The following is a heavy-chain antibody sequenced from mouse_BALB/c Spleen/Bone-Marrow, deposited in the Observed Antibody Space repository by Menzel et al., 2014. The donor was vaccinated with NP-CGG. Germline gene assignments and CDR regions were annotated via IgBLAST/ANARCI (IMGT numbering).Heavy chain of an antibody. J-gene: IGHJ1*01. V-gene: IGHV1S81*02. CDR3: TRSGTSWLRRSWYFDV. CDR1: GYTFTSYY. Sequence: QVQLQQSGAELVKPGASVKPSCKASGYTFTSYYMYWVKQRPGQGLEWIGEINLSNGGTNFNEKFKSKATLTVDKSSSTAYMQLSSLTSEDSAVYYCTRSGTSWLRRSWYFDVWGAGTTVTVSS. CDR2: INLSNGGT. D-gene: IGHD2-2*01.